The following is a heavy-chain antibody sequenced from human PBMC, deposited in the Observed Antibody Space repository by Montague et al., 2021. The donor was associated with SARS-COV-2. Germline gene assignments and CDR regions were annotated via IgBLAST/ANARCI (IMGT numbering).Heavy chain of an antibody. V-gene: IGHV4-4*02. CDR3: ARGTYGPGNYFYFDH. Sequence: SETLSLTCGVSGDSFSSSHWWGCVRQPPGKGLQWIGVIYHTRSTNYNPSLKSRVSMSVDKTNDLFSLNLTSVTAADTAVYFCARGTYGPGNYFYFDHWGQGTLVTVSS. D-gene: IGHD3-10*01. J-gene: IGHJ4*02. CDR1: GDSFSSSHW. CDR2: IYHTRST.